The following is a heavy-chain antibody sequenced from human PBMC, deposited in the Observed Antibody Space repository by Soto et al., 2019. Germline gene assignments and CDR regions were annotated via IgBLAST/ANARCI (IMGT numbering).Heavy chain of an antibody. J-gene: IGHJ6*03. Sequence: EVQLLESGGGLVQPGGSLRLSCAASGFTFSSYAMSWVRQAPGKGLEWVSAISGSGGSTYYADSVKGRFTISRDNSKNTLYLQMNSLRAEDTAVYYCAKVGPDCSGGSCYSHYYYYYYMDVWGKGTTVTVSS. CDR2: ISGSGGST. CDR1: GFTFSSYA. V-gene: IGHV3-23*01. D-gene: IGHD2-15*01. CDR3: AKVGPDCSGGSCYSHYYYYYYMDV.